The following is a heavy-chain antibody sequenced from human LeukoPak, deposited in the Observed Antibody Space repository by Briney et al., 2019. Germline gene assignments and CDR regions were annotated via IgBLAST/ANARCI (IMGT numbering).Heavy chain of an antibody. J-gene: IGHJ5*02. CDR3: ARAYSLDYYWFDP. D-gene: IGHD2-21*01. V-gene: IGHV3-66*02. Sequence: GGSLRLSCAASGFTVSSNYMSWVRQAPGKGLEWVSVIYSGGSTYYADSVKGRFTISRDNSKNTLYLQMNSLRAEDTAVYYCARAYSLDYYWFDPWGQGTLVTVSS. CDR2: IYSGGST. CDR1: GFTVSSNY.